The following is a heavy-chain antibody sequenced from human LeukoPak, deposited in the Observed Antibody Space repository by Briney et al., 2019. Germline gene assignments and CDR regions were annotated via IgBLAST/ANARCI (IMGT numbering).Heavy chain of an antibody. CDR2: IYPGDSDT. V-gene: IGHV5-51*01. D-gene: IGHD3-22*01. J-gene: IGHJ5*02. CDR1: GYNFTSYW. Sequence: GESLKISCQGSGYNFTSYWIGWVRQMPGKGLEWGGIIYPGDSDTRYSPSFQGQITISADKSISTAYLQWSSLKASDTAMYYCARQTSDDSSGYYGPNWFDPWGQGTLVTDSS. CDR3: ARQTSDDSSGYYGPNWFDP.